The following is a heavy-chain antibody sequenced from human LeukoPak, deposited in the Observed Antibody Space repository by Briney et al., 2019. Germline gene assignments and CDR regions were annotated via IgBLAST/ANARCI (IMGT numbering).Heavy chain of an antibody. CDR1: GFTFSSYS. V-gene: IGHV3-21*01. J-gene: IGHJ4*02. Sequence: GGSLRLSCAASGFTFSSYSMNWVRQAPGKGLEWVSSISSSSYIYYADSVKGRFTISRDNAKNSLYLQMNSLRAEDTAVYYCARGPVLGITFGGVISSRQDYWGQGTLVTVSS. CDR3: ARGPVLGITFGGVISSRQDY. CDR2: ISSSSYI. D-gene: IGHD3-16*02.